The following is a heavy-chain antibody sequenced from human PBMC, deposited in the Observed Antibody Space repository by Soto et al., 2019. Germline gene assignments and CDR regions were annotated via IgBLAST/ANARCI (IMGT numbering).Heavy chain of an antibody. J-gene: IGHJ4*02. D-gene: IGHD3-10*01. Sequence: QVQLVESGGGVVQPGRSLRLSCAASGFTLSSYAMHWVRQAPGKGLEWVAVISYDGSNKYYADSVKGRFTISRDNSKNTLYLQMNSLRAEDTAVYYCARSGLLWFGELFKYYFDYWGQGTLVTVSS. V-gene: IGHV3-30-3*01. CDR2: ISYDGSNK. CDR3: ARSGLLWFGELFKYYFDY. CDR1: GFTLSSYA.